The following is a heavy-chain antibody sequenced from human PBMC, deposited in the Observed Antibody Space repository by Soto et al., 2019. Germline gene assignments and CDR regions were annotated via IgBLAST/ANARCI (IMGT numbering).Heavy chain of an antibody. CDR3: ARQGIATAGTSLDY. J-gene: IGHJ4*02. CDR2: ISDSGST. CDR1: GGSIRSSY. V-gene: IGHV4-59*08. D-gene: IGHD6-13*01. Sequence: SETLSLTCTVSGGSIRSSYWSWFRQPPGKGLEWIGYISDSGSTNYNPSLKSRVTISVDTSKNQFSLKLSSVTAADTAVYYCARQGIATAGTSLDYWGQGTLVTVSS.